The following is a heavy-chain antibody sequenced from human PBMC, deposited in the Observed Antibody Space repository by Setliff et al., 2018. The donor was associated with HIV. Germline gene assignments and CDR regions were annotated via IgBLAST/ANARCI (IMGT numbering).Heavy chain of an antibody. CDR1: GFTYSNYA. CDR3: ARDGTSITMIVVVTPDAFDI. V-gene: IGHV3-30*01. D-gene: IGHD3-22*01. Sequence: HPGGSLRLSCAASGFTYSNYAMHWVRQAPGKGLEWMAVISYDGSHISYADSVKGRFTISRDNSKNTLYLQMNSLRTEDTAVYYCARDGTSITMIVVVTPDAFDIWGQGTMVTVSS. J-gene: IGHJ3*02. CDR2: ISYDGSHI.